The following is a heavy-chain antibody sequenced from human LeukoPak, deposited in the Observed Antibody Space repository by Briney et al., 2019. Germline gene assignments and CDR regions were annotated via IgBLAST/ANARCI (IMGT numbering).Heavy chain of an antibody. J-gene: IGHJ4*02. D-gene: IGHD3-10*01. CDR1: RYTFTSYD. CDR2: MNPNSGNT. CDR3: ASDYYGSGSYLD. V-gene: IGHV1-8*01. Sequence: GASVKVSCKASRYTFTSYDINWVRQATGQGLEWMGWMNPNSGNTGYAQKFQGRVTMTRNTSISTAYMELSSLRSEDTAVYYCASDYYGSGSYLDWGQGTLVTVSS.